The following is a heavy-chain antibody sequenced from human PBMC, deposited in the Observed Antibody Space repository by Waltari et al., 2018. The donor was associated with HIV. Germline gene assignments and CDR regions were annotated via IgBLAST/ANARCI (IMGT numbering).Heavy chain of an antibody. CDR1: GYTFTGYY. J-gene: IGHJ4*02. CDR3: ARDSNIVVVVAAGNFDY. V-gene: IGHV1-2*02. CDR2: SNPNSGGT. D-gene: IGHD2-15*01. Sequence: QVQLVQSGAEVKKPGASVKVSCKASGYTFTGYYMHWVRQAPGQGLEWVGLSNPNSGGTNYAQKFQGRVTMTRDTSISTAYMELSRLRSDDTAVYYCARDSNIVVVVAAGNFDYWGQGTLVTVSS.